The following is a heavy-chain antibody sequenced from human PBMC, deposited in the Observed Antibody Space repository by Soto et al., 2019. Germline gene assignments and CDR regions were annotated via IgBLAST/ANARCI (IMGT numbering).Heavy chain of an antibody. CDR2: INPNSGGT. CDR3: ARGRYGSGRTFDY. Sequence: GASVKVSCKASGYTFTGYYMHWVRQAPGQGLEWMGWINPNSGGTNYAQKFQGWVTMTRDTSISTAYMELSRLRSDDTAVYYCARGRYGSGRTFDYWGQGTLVTVSS. D-gene: IGHD3-10*01. V-gene: IGHV1-2*04. J-gene: IGHJ4*02. CDR1: GYTFTGYY.